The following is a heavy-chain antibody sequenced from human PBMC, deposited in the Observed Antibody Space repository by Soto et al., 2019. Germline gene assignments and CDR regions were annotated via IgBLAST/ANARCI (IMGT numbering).Heavy chain of an antibody. CDR2: IYYSGST. D-gene: IGHD3-3*01. CDR1: GGSISSGGYY. J-gene: IGHJ4*02. Sequence: SETLSLTCTVSGGSISSGGYYWSWIRQHPGKGLERIGYIYYSGSTYYNPSLKSRVIISVDTSKNQFSLKLSSVTAADTAVYYCARGPRYDFWSGLSEGRAYFDYWGQGTLVTVS. V-gene: IGHV4-31*03. CDR3: ARGPRYDFWSGLSEGRAYFDY.